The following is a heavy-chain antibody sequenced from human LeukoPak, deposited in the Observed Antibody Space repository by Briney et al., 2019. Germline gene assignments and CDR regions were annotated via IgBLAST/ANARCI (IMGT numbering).Heavy chain of an antibody. D-gene: IGHD2-21*02. CDR2: IIPIFGTA. J-gene: IGHJ4*02. V-gene: IGHV1-69*05. CDR1: GGTFSSYA. Sequence: SVKVSCKASGGTFSSYAIGWVRQAPGQGLEWMGRIIPIFGTANYAQKFQGRVTITTDESTSTAYMELSSLRSEDTAVYYCARTYCGGDCSRYYFDYWGQGTLVTVSS. CDR3: ARTYCGGDCSRYYFDY.